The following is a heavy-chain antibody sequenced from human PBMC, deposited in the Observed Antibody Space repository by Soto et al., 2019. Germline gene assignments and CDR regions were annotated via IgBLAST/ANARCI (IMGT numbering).Heavy chain of an antibody. CDR1: GFPFGSYA. J-gene: IGHJ4*02. Sequence: EVQLLESGGGLVQPGGSLRLSCAASGFPFGSYAMSWVRQAPGKGLEWVSAISGSGGSTYYADSVTGRFTISRDNSKNTLYLQMNSLRAEDTAVYYCAYSSTPFDYWGQGTLVTVSS. V-gene: IGHV3-23*01. CDR2: ISGSGGST. CDR3: AYSSTPFDY. D-gene: IGHD6-13*01.